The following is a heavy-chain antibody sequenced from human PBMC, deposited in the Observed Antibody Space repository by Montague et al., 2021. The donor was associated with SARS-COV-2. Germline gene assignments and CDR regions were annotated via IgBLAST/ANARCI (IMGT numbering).Heavy chain of an antibody. CDR1: GFTFGDYY. V-gene: IGHV3-11*03. D-gene: IGHD6-13*01. Sequence: SLRLPCAASGFTFGDYYMTWIRQAPGKGLEWISDISSGSHYTNYADSVKGRFTISRDDAEQSLYLEMDSLRAEDTAVYYCARIFLVVPPGIALYYFDYWGQGALVTVSS. J-gene: IGHJ4*02. CDR3: ARIFLVVPPGIALYYFDY. CDR2: ISSGSHYT.